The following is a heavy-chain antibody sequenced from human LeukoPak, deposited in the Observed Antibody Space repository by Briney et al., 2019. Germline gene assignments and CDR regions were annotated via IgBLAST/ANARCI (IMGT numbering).Heavy chain of an antibody. CDR1: GVTFSSYA. Sequence: GGSLRLSCAASGVTFSSYAMSWVRQAPGKGLEWVSVISGSGASTYYADSVKGRFTISRDNAKNSLYLQMNSLRAEDTAVYYCARDVYYGSGSPRLDYWGQGTLVTVSS. D-gene: IGHD3-10*01. V-gene: IGHV3-23*01. CDR2: ISGSGAST. CDR3: ARDVYYGSGSPRLDY. J-gene: IGHJ4*02.